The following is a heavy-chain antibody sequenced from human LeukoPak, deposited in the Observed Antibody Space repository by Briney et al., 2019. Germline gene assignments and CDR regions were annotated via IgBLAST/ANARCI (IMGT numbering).Heavy chain of an antibody. J-gene: IGHJ6*03. CDR1: GYTFTSYY. CDR3: ARAPYGDYANYYYYMDV. CDR2: INPSGGST. D-gene: IGHD4-17*01. Sequence: ASVKVSCKASGYTFTSYYMHWVRQAPGQGLEWMGIINPSGGSTSYAQKFQGRVTMTRDMSTSTVYMELSSLRSEDTAVYYCARAPYGDYANYYYYMDVWGKGTTVTISS. V-gene: IGHV1-46*01.